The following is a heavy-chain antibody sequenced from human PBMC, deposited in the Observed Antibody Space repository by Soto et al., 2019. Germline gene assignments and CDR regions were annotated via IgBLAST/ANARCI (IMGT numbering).Heavy chain of an antibody. Sequence: QVQLVQSVAEVKKPGASVKVSCKASGYNFTNYGISWVRQAPRQGLEWLGWISTFHGNTDYAQNLQGRVTITTDTSTSTAYLELRSLRSGDTAIYYCARVPHRSTLLNIDSWCQRTLVTVSS. CDR3: ARVPHRSTLLNIDS. CDR1: GYNFTNYG. J-gene: IGHJ4*02. D-gene: IGHD6-13*01. CDR2: ISTFHGNT. V-gene: IGHV1-18*01.